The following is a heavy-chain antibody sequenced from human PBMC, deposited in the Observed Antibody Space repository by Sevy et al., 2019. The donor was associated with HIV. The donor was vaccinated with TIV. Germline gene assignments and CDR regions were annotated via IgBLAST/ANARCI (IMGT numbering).Heavy chain of an antibody. D-gene: IGHD6-25*01. CDR3: ARNLSPSGAFDI. J-gene: IGHJ3*02. Sequence: GGSLRLSCAASGLTFSNYVMSWVRQAPGKGLEWLPVISGSSGTTYAAESVKGRFTISRDNSKNTLYLHMSSLGAEDTAVYYCARNLSPSGAFDIWGQGTRVTVSS. CDR1: GLTFSNYV. CDR2: ISGSSGTT. V-gene: IGHV3-23*01.